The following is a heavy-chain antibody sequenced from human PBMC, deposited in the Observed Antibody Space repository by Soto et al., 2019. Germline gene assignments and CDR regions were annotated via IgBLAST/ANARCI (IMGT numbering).Heavy chain of an antibody. CDR3: ARLYTSTPCI. CDR1: GFTFSSSN. V-gene: IGHV3-48*01. Sequence: EVQLVESGGGLVQPGGSLRLSCAASGFTFSSSNMNWVRQAPGKGLEWISYITTGSSTIYYADSVKGRFTISRDNAKNSLNLQTDSLRGEDTARSYCARLYTSTPCIWGQGSFFTVS. CDR2: ITTGSSTI. J-gene: IGHJ3*02. D-gene: IGHD2-2*01.